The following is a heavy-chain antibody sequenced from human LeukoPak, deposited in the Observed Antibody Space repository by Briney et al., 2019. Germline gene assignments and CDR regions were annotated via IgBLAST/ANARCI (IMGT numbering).Heavy chain of an antibody. CDR3: TTEDIVVVVGAYDP. V-gene: IGHV3-15*01. Sequence: GGSLRLSCAASGFTFSHAWMTWVRQAPGKGLEWVGRIKSKTDGGTTDYAAPVKGRFTISRDDSKNTLYLQMNSLKIEDPAVYYCTTEDIVVVVGAYDPWGQGTLVTVSS. D-gene: IGHD2-15*01. J-gene: IGHJ5*02. CDR1: GFTFSHAW. CDR2: IKSKTDGGTT.